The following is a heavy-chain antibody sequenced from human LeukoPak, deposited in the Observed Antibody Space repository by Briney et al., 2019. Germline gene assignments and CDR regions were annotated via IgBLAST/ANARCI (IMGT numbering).Heavy chain of an antibody. Sequence: GGSLRLSCAASGFTFSSYGMHWVRQAPGKGLEWVAVIWYDGSNKYYADSVKGRFTISRDHSKNTLYLQMNSLRAEDTAVYYCAREYSSSWYLWFDPWGQGTLVTVSS. J-gene: IGHJ5*02. D-gene: IGHD6-13*01. CDR2: IWYDGSNK. V-gene: IGHV3-33*01. CDR1: GFTFSSYG. CDR3: AREYSSSWYLWFDP.